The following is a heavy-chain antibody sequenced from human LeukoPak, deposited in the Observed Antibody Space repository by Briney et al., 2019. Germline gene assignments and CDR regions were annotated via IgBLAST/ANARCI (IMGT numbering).Heavy chain of an antibody. CDR3: ARAVYYYDSSGYYGGGSWYWFDP. CDR1: GGSISSGDYY. Sequence: SQTRSLTCTVSGGSISSGDYYWSWIRQPPGKGLEWIGYIYYSGSTYYNPSLKSRVTISVDTSKNQFSLKLSSVTAADTAVYYCARAVYYYDSSGYYGGGSWYWFDPWGQGTLVTVSS. CDR2: IYYSGST. J-gene: IGHJ5*02. V-gene: IGHV4-30-4*01. D-gene: IGHD3-22*01.